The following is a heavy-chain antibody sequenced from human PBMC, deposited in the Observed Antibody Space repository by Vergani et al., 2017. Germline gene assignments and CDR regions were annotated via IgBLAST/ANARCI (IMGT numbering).Heavy chain of an antibody. J-gene: IGHJ3*02. Sequence: QVQLQESGPGLVKPSQTLSLTCTVSSDSISSGYYYWSWIRQPPGKGLEWIGCIFSSGNSYYNPSLKSRLTISLDTSKNRFSLRLNSVTAADTAVYYCARERRDIVANDAFDIWGQGTVVTVSS. V-gene: IGHV4-30-4*08. CDR2: IFSSGNS. CDR3: ARERRDIVANDAFDI. D-gene: IGHD5-12*01. CDR1: SDSISSGYYY.